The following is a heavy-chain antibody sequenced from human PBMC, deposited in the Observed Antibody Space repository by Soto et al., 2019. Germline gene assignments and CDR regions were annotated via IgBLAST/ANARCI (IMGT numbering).Heavy chain of an antibody. Sequence: QLQLQESGPGLVKPSETLSLTCTVSGGSISSSSYYWGWIRQPPGKGLEWIGSIYYRGRTYYNPSLKSRVTISVDTSNNQFSLKLSSVTAADTAVYYCVPTYYYESSGYGGGNWGQGTLVTVSS. CDR2: IYYRGRT. CDR3: VPTYYYESSGYGGGN. V-gene: IGHV4-39*01. CDR1: GGSISSSSYY. D-gene: IGHD3-22*01. J-gene: IGHJ4*02.